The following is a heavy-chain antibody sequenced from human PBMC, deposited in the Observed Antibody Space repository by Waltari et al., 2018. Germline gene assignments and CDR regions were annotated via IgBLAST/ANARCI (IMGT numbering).Heavy chain of an antibody. CDR1: GFTFSDHF. Sequence: EVRLVESGGGLVQPGGSLRLSCAASGFTFSDHFFDWVRQAPGKGLEWVGRARGKANSYSTEYAASVKDRFTISRDDSRNSMYLQMNSLKTEDTAVYYCARISIVATNWGQGTLVTVSS. CDR2: ARGKANSYST. V-gene: IGHV3-72*01. CDR3: ARISIVATN. D-gene: IGHD5-12*01. J-gene: IGHJ4*02.